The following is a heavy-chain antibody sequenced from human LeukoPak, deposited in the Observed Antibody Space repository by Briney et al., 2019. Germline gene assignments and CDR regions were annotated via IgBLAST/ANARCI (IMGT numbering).Heavy chain of an antibody. D-gene: IGHD1-26*01. V-gene: IGHV3-30-3*01. J-gene: IGHJ4*02. CDR3: ARYSGSYRTARARFDY. Sequence: NPGRSLRLSRAASGFTFSSYAMHWVRQAPGKGLEWVAVISYDGSNKYYADSVKGRFTISRDNSKNTLYLQMNSLRAEDTAVYYCARYSGSYRTARARFDYWGQGTLVTVSS. CDR1: GFTFSSYA. CDR2: ISYDGSNK.